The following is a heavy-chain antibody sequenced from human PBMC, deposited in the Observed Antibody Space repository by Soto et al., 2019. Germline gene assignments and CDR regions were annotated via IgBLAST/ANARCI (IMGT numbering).Heavy chain of an antibody. J-gene: IGHJ6*03. Sequence: ASVKVSCKVSRYTLTELSMHWVRQAPGKGLEWMGGFDPEDGETIYAQKFQGRVTMTEDTTTDTAYMELSSLRSEDTAVYYCATWNIWFGESAPHYYYYYMDVWGKGTTVTVSS. CDR1: RYTLTELS. D-gene: IGHD3-10*01. CDR3: ATWNIWFGESAPHYYYYYMDV. V-gene: IGHV1-24*01. CDR2: FDPEDGET.